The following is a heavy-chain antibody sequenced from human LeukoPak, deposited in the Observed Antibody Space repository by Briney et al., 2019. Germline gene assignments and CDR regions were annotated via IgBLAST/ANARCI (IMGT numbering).Heavy chain of an antibody. CDR3: ARARGIAVAGTWF. CDR1: GFTFSSYG. Sequence: AGGSLRLSCAASGFTFSSYGMHWVRQAPGKGLEWVAVISYDGSNEYYADSVKGRFTISRDNSKNTLYLQMSSLRAEDTAVYYCARARGIAVAGTWFWGQGTLVTVSS. D-gene: IGHD6-19*01. J-gene: IGHJ4*02. CDR2: ISYDGSNE. V-gene: IGHV3-30*03.